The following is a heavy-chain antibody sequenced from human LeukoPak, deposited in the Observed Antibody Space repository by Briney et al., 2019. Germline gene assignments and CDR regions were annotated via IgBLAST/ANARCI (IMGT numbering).Heavy chain of an antibody. V-gene: IGHV5-51*01. J-gene: IGHJ5*02. CDR2: IHPGDSDI. Sequence: GESLKISCTDSGYSFTSYWIAWVRQMPGKGLEWMGNIHPGDSDIRYSPSFQGQVTISADKSISTAYLQWSSLRASDTAMYYCARHSPYFDLWSGQGGFDPRGQGTLVTVSS. CDR1: GYSFTSYW. CDR3: ARHSPYFDLWSGQGGFDP. D-gene: IGHD3-3*01.